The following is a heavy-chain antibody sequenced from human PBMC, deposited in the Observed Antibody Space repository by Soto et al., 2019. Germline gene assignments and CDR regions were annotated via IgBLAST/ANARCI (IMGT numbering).Heavy chain of an antibody. J-gene: IGHJ5*02. CDR1: GFTFSSYS. CDR2: ISSSSTYI. V-gene: IGHV3-21*01. D-gene: IGHD2-15*01. Sequence: EVQLVESGGGLVKPGGSLRLSCAASGFTFSSYSMNWVRQAPGKGLEWVSSISSSSTYIYYADSVKGRFSISRDNAKHSLYLQMNSLRAEDTALYYCARTIYCSGSTCYNNWFDPWGQGTLVTVSS. CDR3: ARTIYCSGSTCYNNWFDP.